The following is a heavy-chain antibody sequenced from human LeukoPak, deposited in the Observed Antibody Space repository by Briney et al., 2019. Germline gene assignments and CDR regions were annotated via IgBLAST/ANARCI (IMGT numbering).Heavy chain of an antibody. CDR1: GGSISSYY. Sequence: SGTLSLTCTVSGGSISSYYWSWIRQPPGKGLEWIGYIYYSGSTYYNPSLKSRVTISVDTSKNQFSLKLSSVTAADTAVYYCARGPLYAVAGTLFDYWGQGTLVTVSS. CDR2: IYYSGST. CDR3: ARGPLYAVAGTLFDY. D-gene: IGHD6-19*01. J-gene: IGHJ4*02. V-gene: IGHV4-59*08.